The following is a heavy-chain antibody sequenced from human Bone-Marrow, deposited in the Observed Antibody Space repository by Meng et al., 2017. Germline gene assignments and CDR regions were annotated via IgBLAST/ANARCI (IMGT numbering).Heavy chain of an antibody. CDR1: GYNFPDYW. CDR3: ARDEDISAAGKLFGDY. Sequence: QWVRTGAKWKKPGASVKVSCKPSGYNFPDYWLHWVRRAPGQGLEWMGRIDPKSGDTHYAQRFQGRVTMTGDTSISTAYMGLSGLRSDDTAMYYCARDEDISAAGKLFGDYWGQGTLVTVSS. V-gene: IGHV1-2*06. J-gene: IGHJ4*02. D-gene: IGHD6-13*01. CDR2: IDPKSGDT.